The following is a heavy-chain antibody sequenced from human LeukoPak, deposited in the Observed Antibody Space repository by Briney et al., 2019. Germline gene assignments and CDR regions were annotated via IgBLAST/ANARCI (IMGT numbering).Heavy chain of an antibody. CDR2: IDHTGIT. V-gene: IGHV4-59*01. J-gene: IGHJ6*03. Sequence: PSETLSLTCTVSDDSITIYYWTWIRQPPGKGLEWIGYIDHTGITNYNPSLNSRVTISRDTSKNHFSLELSSATAADTAVYYCASGAYSFYYMDVWGKGTTVTVSS. D-gene: IGHD5-18*01. CDR3: ASGAYSFYYMDV. CDR1: DDSITIYY.